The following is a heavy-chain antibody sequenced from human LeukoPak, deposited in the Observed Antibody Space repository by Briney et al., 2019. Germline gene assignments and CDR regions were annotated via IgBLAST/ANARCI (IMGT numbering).Heavy chain of an antibody. Sequence: SETLSLTCDVYSGSFGGYYWSWIRQPAGKGLEWIGRIYTSGSTNYNPSLKSRVTMSVDTSKNQFSLKLSSVTAADTAVYYCATVSNFWSGHLDYWGQGTLVTVSS. CDR2: IYTSGST. J-gene: IGHJ4*02. D-gene: IGHD3-3*01. V-gene: IGHV4-59*10. CDR3: ATVSNFWSGHLDY. CDR1: SGSFGGYY.